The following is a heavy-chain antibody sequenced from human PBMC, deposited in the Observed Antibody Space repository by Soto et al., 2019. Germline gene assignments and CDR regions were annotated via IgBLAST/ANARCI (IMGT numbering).Heavy chain of an antibody. J-gene: IGHJ6*02. D-gene: IGHD1-26*01. Sequence: QVQLVQSGAEVRKSGASVKVSCKASGYTFSDYFIQWLRQAPGQGLEWVAWINPKTAATNYAKKFQDRVTVTSDTSFSTAYLELTRLRRDYTALYYCARIKWGLDYYSGMDVWGQGTAVSVTS. V-gene: IGHV1-2*02. CDR3: ARIKWGLDYYSGMDV. CDR2: INPKTAAT. CDR1: GYTFSDYF.